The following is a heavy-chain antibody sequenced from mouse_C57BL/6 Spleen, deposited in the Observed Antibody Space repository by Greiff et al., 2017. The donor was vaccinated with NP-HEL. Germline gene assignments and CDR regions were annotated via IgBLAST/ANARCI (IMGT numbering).Heavy chain of an antibody. Sequence: EVMLVESEGGLVQPGSSMKLSCTASGFTFSDSYMAWVRPVPEQGLEWVANINYDGSSTYYLDSLKSRFIISRDNAKNILYLQMSSLKSEDTATYYCARSRWLLRGGYFDYWGQGTTLTVSS. D-gene: IGHD2-3*01. V-gene: IGHV5-16*01. CDR1: GFTFSDSY. CDR2: INYDGSST. J-gene: IGHJ2*01. CDR3: ARSRWLLRGGYFDY.